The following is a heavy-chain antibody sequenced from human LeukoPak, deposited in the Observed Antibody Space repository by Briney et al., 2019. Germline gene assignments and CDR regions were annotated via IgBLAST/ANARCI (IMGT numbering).Heavy chain of an antibody. V-gene: IGHV3-23*01. CDR1: GFTFSSYA. D-gene: IGHD3-16*02. CDR2: ISGSGGST. Sequence: PGGSLRLSCAASGFTFSSYAMSWVRQAPGKGLEWVSAISGSGGSTYYADSVKGRFTISRDNSKYTLYLQMNSLRAEDTAVYYCAKGGDYVWGSYPTPFDYWGQGTLVTVSS. CDR3: AKGGDYVWGSYPTPFDY. J-gene: IGHJ4*02.